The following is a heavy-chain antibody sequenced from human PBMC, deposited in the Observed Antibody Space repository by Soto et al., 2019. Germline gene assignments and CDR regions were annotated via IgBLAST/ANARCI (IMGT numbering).Heavy chain of an antibody. CDR1: GYMFTAYH. Sequence: QVQLMQSGAEMKNPGASVRVSCAASGYMFTAYHIHWVRQAPGQGLEWMGWIDPNNGNTNYAQTFRGRVFMSRDTSITTVYMNLNGLTSDDMAVYFCVRNPLKAWLVEDAFDVWGQGTMVTVSS. V-gene: IGHV1-2*02. D-gene: IGHD5-12*01. CDR3: VRNPLKAWLVEDAFDV. J-gene: IGHJ3*01. CDR2: IDPNNGNT.